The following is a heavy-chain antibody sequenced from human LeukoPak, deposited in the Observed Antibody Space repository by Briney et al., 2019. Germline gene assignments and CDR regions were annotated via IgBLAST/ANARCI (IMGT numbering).Heavy chain of an antibody. D-gene: IGHD6-13*01. Sequence: GGSLRLSCAASGFTFSSYAMHWVRHAPGKGLEYVSAISSNGGSTYYANSVKGRFTISRDNSKNTLYLQMGSLRAEDMAVYYCARVGYTSYYYYGMDVWGQGTTVTVSS. J-gene: IGHJ6*02. CDR3: ARVGYTSYYYYGMDV. CDR1: GFTFSSYA. V-gene: IGHV3-64*01. CDR2: ISSNGGST.